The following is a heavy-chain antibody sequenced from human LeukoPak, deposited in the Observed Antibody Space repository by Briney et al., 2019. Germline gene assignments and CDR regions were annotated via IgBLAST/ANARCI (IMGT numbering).Heavy chain of an antibody. D-gene: IGHD6-6*01. CDR1: GGTFSSYA. Sequence: ASVKVSCKASGGTFSSYAISWVRQAPGQGLEWMGGIIPIFGTANYAQKFQGRVTITTDESTSTAYMELSSLRSEDTAVYYCARGRYSSSSRVYYYYYMDVWGKGTTVTVSS. CDR2: IIPIFGTA. J-gene: IGHJ6*03. CDR3: ARGRYSSSSRVYYYYYMDV. V-gene: IGHV1-69*05.